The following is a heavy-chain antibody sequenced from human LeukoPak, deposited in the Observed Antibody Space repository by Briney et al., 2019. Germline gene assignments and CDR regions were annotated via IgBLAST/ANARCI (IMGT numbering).Heavy chain of an antibody. CDR3: VRGVGSSTSCYVRAFDI. Sequence: GGSLRLSCAASGLTFSNSWMHWVCQAPEKGLEWVADIKCDGSEKCYVDSVKGRLTISRDNAKNSPYLQVNSLRAEDMTVYYCVRGVGSSTSCYVRAFDIWGQGTMVTVSS. V-gene: IGHV3-52*01. CDR2: IKCDGSEK. J-gene: IGHJ3*02. CDR1: GLTFSNSW. D-gene: IGHD2-2*01.